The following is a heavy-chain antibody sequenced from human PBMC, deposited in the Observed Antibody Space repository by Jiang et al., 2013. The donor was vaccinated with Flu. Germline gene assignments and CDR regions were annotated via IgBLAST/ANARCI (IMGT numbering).Heavy chain of an antibody. V-gene: IGHV6-1*01. Sequence: SQTLSLTCAISGDSVSSNSAAWNWIRQSPSRGLEWLGRTYYRSKWYNDYAESVKSRITINPDTSKNQFSLQLNSVTPEDTAVYYCGRAGGGSGWYGNWFDPWGQGTLVTVSP. J-gene: IGHJ5*02. CDR3: GRAGGGSGWYGNWFDP. CDR1: GDSVSSNSAA. CDR2: TYYRSKWYN. D-gene: IGHD6-19*01.